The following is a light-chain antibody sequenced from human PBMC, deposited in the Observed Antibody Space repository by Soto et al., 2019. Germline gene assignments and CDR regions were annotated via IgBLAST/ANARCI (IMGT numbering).Light chain of an antibody. CDR2: DAS. Sequence: EIVLTQSRVSLSLSPGERAIISYRASQSVSKYLARYQQKPGQAPRLLIYDASNRAAGIPARFSGSGSGTDLTLTISSLEPEDFAVYYCQQRSNWRGTFGGGTKVEIK. CDR1: QSVSKY. CDR3: QQRSNWRGT. J-gene: IGKJ4*01. V-gene: IGKV3-11*01.